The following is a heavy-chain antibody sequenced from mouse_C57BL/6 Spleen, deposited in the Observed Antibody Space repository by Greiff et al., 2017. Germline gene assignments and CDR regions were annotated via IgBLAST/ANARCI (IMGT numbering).Heavy chain of an antibody. V-gene: IGHV1-15*01. CDR3: TSGWLGLRSYFDY. CDR1: GYNFNDYE. D-gene: IGHD1-1*01. CDR2: IDPETGGT. Sequence: VKLQQSGAELVRPGASVTLSCTASGYNFNDYEMHWVKQTPVHGLEWIGAIDPETGGTAYNQKFKGKAILTADTSSSTAYMELRSLTSEDSAVYYGTSGWLGLRSYFDYWGQGTTLTVSS. J-gene: IGHJ2*01.